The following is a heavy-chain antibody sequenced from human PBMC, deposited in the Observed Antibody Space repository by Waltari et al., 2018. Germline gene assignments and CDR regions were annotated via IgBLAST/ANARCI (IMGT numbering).Heavy chain of an antibody. D-gene: IGHD2-8*01. CDR2: VDPEDGET. CDR3: ATGDCTNGVCSLYYYYMDV. CDR1: GYTFTAYY. J-gene: IGHJ6*03. Sequence: EVQLVQSGAEVKKPGATVKISCKASGYTFTAYYMHWVQQAPGKGLEWMGRVDPEDGETIYAEKFQGRVTITADTSTDTAYMELSSLRSEDTAVYYCATGDCTNGVCSLYYYYMDVWGKGTTVTVSS. V-gene: IGHV1-69-2*01.